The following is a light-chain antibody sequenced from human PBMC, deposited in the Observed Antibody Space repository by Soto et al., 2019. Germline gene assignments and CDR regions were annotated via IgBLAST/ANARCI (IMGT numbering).Light chain of an antibody. J-gene: IGKJ1*01. CDR3: MQAIQARRS. CDR1: QSLLHSNGNIY. Sequence: DIVLTQSPLSLPVTPGEPASISCRSSQSLLHSNGNIYLDWYLQKPGQSPQLLIYLGSIRTSGVPGGFSGNGSCTDFTLKVTRVEAAEVGVYGCMQAIQARRSCGLGTKVEIK. CDR2: LGS. V-gene: IGKV2-28*01.